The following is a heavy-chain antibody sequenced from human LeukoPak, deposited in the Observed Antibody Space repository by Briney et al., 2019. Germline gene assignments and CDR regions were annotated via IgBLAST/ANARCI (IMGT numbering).Heavy chain of an antibody. J-gene: IGHJ4*02. Sequence: SESLSLTCTVSGGSLSSSSYYWGWHRQPQGKGREWIGSIYYIGSTYYTPSLNSPVTISVDTSKNQFSLKPSSVTAPDTAVYYCARLTYGSGSYYNLDYWGQGTLVTVSS. V-gene: IGHV4-39*01. CDR2: IYYIGST. CDR3: ARLTYGSGSYYNLDY. CDR1: GGSLSSSSYY. D-gene: IGHD3-10*01.